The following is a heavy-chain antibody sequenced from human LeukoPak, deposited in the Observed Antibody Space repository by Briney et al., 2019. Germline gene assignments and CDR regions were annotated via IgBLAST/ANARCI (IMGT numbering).Heavy chain of an antibody. D-gene: IGHD2-15*01. CDR2: INPKSGGT. Sequence: GASVKVSCKASGYTITGYYVHWVRQAPGQGLEWMGWINPKSGGTDCAQKLQGRVAMTRDTSISTAYMELTRLTADDTAVYYCASTACSGNCYFDYWGQGTLVTVSS. CDR1: GYTITGYY. CDR3: ASTACSGNCYFDY. V-gene: IGHV1-2*02. J-gene: IGHJ4*02.